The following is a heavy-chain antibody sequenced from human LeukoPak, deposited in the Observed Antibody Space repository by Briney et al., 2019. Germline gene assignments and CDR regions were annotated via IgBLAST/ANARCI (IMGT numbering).Heavy chain of an antibody. Sequence: TASQTLSLTCTVSGGSISSGDYYWSWIRQPPGKGLEWIGYIYYSGSTYYNPTLKSRVTISVDTSKNQFSLKLSSVTAADTAVYYCAGRAAAGSYFDYWGQGTLVTVSS. CDR1: GGSISSGDYY. CDR3: AGRAAAGSYFDY. D-gene: IGHD6-13*01. CDR2: IYYSGST. J-gene: IGHJ4*02. V-gene: IGHV4-30-4*08.